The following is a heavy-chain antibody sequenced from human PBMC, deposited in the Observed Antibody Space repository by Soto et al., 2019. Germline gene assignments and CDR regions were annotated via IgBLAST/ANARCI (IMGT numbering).Heavy chain of an antibody. D-gene: IGHD6-13*01. CDR2: ISYDGSNK. Sequence: QVQLVESGGGVVQPGRSLRLSCAASGFTFSSYAMHWVRQAPGKGLVWVAVISYDGSNKYYADSVKGRFTISRDNSKNTLYLQMNGLRAEDTAVYYCARDRTQVAAAGPTGGAFDIWGQGTMVTVSS. V-gene: IGHV3-30-3*01. CDR3: ARDRTQVAAAGPTGGAFDI. CDR1: GFTFSSYA. J-gene: IGHJ3*02.